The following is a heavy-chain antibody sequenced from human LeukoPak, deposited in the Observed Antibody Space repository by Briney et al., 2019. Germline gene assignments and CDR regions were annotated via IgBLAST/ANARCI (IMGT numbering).Heavy chain of an antibody. Sequence: GASVKVSCKASGYTFTNYGLSWVRQAPGQGLEWMGRINPNSGDPNYPQNFQGRVTMTRDTSISTAYMEMSSLTSDDTAVYYCARSAGHCNNGVCFTDYYIDVWGTGTTVTVSS. J-gene: IGHJ6*03. V-gene: IGHV1-2*06. CDR1: GYTFTNYG. CDR3: ARSAGHCNNGVCFTDYYIDV. D-gene: IGHD2-8*01. CDR2: INPNSGDP.